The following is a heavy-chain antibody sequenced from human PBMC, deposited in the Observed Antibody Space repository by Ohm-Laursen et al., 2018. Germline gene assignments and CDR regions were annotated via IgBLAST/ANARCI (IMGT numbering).Heavy chain of an antibody. J-gene: IGHJ5*02. CDR3: ATPFAHDYNWFDP. CDR1: GSTFTYSY. V-gene: IGHV1-18*04. CDR2: ISAYNGNT. Sequence: SVKVSCKVSGSTFTYSYMHWVRQATGQGLEWMGWISAYNGNTNYAQKLQGRVTMTTDTSTSTAYMELRSLRSDDTAVYYCATPFAHDYNWFDPWGQGTLVTVSS. D-gene: IGHD2-21*01.